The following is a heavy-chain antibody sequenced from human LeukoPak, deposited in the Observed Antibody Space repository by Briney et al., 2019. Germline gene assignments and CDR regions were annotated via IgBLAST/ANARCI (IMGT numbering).Heavy chain of an antibody. Sequence: GGSLRLSCAASGITFSSYAMTWVRQSPGKGLEWVASIRNNGATTDYADSVKGRFTISRDNSKNTLYLQMNSLRAEDTAEYYCAKDGGGSGWYFDYWGQGTLVTVSS. V-gene: IGHV3-23*01. CDR2: IRNNGATT. J-gene: IGHJ4*02. CDR3: AKDGGGSGWYFDY. D-gene: IGHD6-19*01. CDR1: GITFSSYA.